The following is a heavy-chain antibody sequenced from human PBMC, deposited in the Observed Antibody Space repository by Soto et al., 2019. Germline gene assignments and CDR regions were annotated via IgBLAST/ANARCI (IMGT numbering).Heavy chain of an antibody. V-gene: IGHV4-39*01. CDR1: GGSISSSSYY. CDR3: ARQYGSNDY. Sequence: QLQLQESGPGLVKPSETLSLTCTVSGGSISSSSYYWGWIRQPPGKGLEWLGSIYYSGNSYYNPSLKRRVNISVDTSKNQFSLKLSSVTAADTAVYYCARQYGSNDYWGQGTLVTVSS. CDR2: IYYSGNS. D-gene: IGHD4-17*01. J-gene: IGHJ4*02.